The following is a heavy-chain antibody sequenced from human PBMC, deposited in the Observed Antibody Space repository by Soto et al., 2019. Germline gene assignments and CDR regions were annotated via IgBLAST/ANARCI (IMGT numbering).Heavy chain of an antibody. D-gene: IGHD3-22*01. Sequence: ASVKVSCKASGYTFTGYYMHWVRQAPGQGLEWMGWINPNSGGTNYAQKFQGRVTMTRDTSISTAYMELSRLRSDDTDVYYCARMINYYHSNAFDIWGQGTTVTVS. CDR2: INPNSGGT. CDR3: ARMINYYHSNAFDI. CDR1: GYTFTGYY. V-gene: IGHV1-2*02. J-gene: IGHJ3*02.